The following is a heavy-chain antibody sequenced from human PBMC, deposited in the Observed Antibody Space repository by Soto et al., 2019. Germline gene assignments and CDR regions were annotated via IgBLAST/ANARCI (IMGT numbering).Heavy chain of an antibody. CDR1: GGSISSYY. Sequence: QVQLQESGPGLVKPSETLSLTCTVSGGSISSYYWSWIRQPPGKGLEWIGYIYYSGSTNYNPSLKCRVTISVDTSQNQFSLKLSSVTAADTAVDYCARSYRRYCSGGSCYSYYYYYMDVWGKGTTVTVSS. CDR2: IYYSGST. D-gene: IGHD2-15*01. CDR3: ARSYRRYCSGGSCYSYYYYYMDV. V-gene: IGHV4-59*01. J-gene: IGHJ6*03.